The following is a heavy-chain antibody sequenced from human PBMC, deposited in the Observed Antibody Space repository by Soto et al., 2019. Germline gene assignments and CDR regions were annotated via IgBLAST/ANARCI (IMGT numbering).Heavy chain of an antibody. Sequence: GESLKISCKGSGYSFTIYWIGWVRQMPGKGLEWMGIIYPGDSDTRYSPSFQGQVTISADKSISTAYLQWSSLKASDTAMYYCARHEKRMYYYDSSAYPDYWGQGTLVTVSS. CDR2: IYPGDSDT. CDR3: ARHEKRMYYYDSSAYPDY. D-gene: IGHD3-22*01. V-gene: IGHV5-51*01. CDR1: GYSFTIYW. J-gene: IGHJ4*02.